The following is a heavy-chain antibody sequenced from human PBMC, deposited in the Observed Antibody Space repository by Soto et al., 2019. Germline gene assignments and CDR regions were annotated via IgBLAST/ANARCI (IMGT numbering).Heavy chain of an antibody. CDR3: VGQGIGNLHGLVDV. Sequence: QVQLQQSGPGLVKPSETLSLTCSVSSGPSSSHNWGWIRQPPGRGLEWIGYVCSTGGTSYNPSLKTRVTIPADPSTTHISLTLTSVTAADTAVYYCVGQGIGNLHGLVDVWGQGTTVRVSS. D-gene: IGHD1-1*01. V-gene: IGHV4-59*08. CDR2: VCSTGGT. CDR1: SGPSSSHN. J-gene: IGHJ6*02.